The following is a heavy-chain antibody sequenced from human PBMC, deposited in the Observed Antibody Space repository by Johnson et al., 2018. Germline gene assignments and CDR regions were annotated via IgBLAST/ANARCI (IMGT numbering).Heavy chain of an antibody. CDR3: AKAIHGYSYAFSMGYYYYYGMDV. D-gene: IGHD5-18*01. V-gene: IGHV3-30*18. J-gene: IGHJ6*02. Sequence: QVQLVQSGGGVVQPGRSLRLSCAASGFTFSSYGMHWVRQAPGKGLEWVAVISYDGSNKYFADSVKGRFTISRDNSKNTLYPQMNSLRAEDTAVYYCAKAIHGYSYAFSMGYYYYYGMDVWGQGTTVTVSS. CDR2: ISYDGSNK. CDR1: GFTFSSYG.